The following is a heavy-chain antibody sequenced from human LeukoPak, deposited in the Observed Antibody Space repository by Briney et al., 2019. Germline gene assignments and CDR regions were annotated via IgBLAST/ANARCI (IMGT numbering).Heavy chain of an antibody. V-gene: IGHV3-30*18. CDR3: AKEYCGGDCYDDYFDY. CDR2: TSYDGREK. CDR1: GFTFSSYG. D-gene: IGHD2-21*02. J-gene: IGHJ4*02. Sequence: GRSLRLSCAASGFTFSSYGMHWVRQAPGKGLEWVAVTSYDGREKYYADSVKGRFTISRDNSKNTLYMQMNSLRAEDTAVYYCAKEYCGGDCYDDYFDYWGQGTLVTVSS.